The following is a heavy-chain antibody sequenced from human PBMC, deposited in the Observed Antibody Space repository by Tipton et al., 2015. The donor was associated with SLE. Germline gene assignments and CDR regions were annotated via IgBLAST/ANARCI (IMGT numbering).Heavy chain of an antibody. CDR3: ASLIKDY. CDR2: INHSGST. V-gene: IGHV4-34*01. D-gene: IGHD3-10*01. J-gene: IGHJ4*02. Sequence: TLSLTCAVYGGSFSGYYWSWIRQPPGKGLEWIGEINHSGSTNYNLSLKSRVTISVDTSKNQFSPKLSSVTAADTAVYYCASLIKDYWGQGTLVTVSS. CDR1: GGSFSGYY.